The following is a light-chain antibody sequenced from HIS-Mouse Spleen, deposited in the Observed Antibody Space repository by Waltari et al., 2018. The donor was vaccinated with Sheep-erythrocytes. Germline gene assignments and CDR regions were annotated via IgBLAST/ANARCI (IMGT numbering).Light chain of an antibody. CDR3: CSYAGSYNHV. CDR2: EVI. Sequence: QSALTQPPSASGSPGQSVTISCTGTSSDVGGYNYVSWYQQHPGKAPNLMIYEVIKRPSGVPDRFSGSKSGNTASLTISGLQAEDEADYYCCSYAGSYNHVFATGTKVTVL. CDR1: SSDVGGYNY. V-gene: IGLV2-8*01. J-gene: IGLJ1*01.